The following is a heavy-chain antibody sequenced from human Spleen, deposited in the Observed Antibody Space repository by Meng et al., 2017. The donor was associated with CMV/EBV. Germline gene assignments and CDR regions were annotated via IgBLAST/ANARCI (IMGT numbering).Heavy chain of an antibody. CDR1: GYSFTGYY. J-gene: IGHJ4*02. CDR3: ARDGGAY. V-gene: IGHV1-2*02. Sequence: ASVKVSCKASGYSFTGYYIHWVRQAPGEGLEWMGWIKPKNGGTHYAQKFQGRVTMTGDMSISTAYMYLSSLKSNDTAIFYCARDGGAYWGQGTLVTVSS. CDR2: IKPKNGGT. D-gene: IGHD2-15*01.